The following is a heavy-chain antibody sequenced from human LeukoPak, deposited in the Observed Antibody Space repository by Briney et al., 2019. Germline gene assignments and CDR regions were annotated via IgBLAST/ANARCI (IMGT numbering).Heavy chain of an antibody. Sequence: PGGSLRLSCAASGFTVSNKYMTWVRQAPGKGLEWVATIRQDGSQKYYVDSVKGRFTISRDNAKNSLYLQMNSLRAEDTAVYYCARESGSVTSEVDFDYWGQGTLVTVSS. D-gene: IGHD4-17*01. CDR2: IRQDGSQK. CDR3: ARESGSVTSEVDFDY. V-gene: IGHV3-7*01. CDR1: GFTVSNKY. J-gene: IGHJ4*02.